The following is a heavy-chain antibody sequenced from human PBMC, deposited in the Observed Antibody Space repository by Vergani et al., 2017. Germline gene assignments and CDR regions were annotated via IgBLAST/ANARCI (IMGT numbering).Heavy chain of an antibody. CDR2: ISYDGSNN. V-gene: IGHV3-30*18. Sequence: QVQLVESGGGVVQPGRSLRLSCAASGFTFSSYGMHWVRQAPGKGLEWVAVISYDGSNNYYADSVKGRFTISRDNSKNTLYLQMNSLRAEDTAVYYCAKPLLDTAPDYYYDYMDVWGKXP. J-gene: IGHJ6*03. CDR1: GFTFSSYG. CDR3: AKPLLDTAPDYYYDYMDV. D-gene: IGHD5-18*01.